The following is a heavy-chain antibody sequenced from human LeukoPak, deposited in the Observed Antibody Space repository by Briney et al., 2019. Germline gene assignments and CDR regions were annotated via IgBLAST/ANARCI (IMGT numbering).Heavy chain of an antibody. Sequence: GGSLRLSCAASGFTFSSYSMNWVRQAPGKGLEWVSYISSSSSTIYYADSVKGRFTISRDNAKNSLYLQTNSLRAEDTAVYYCARFGITMVRGVEFDPWGQGTLVTVSS. J-gene: IGHJ5*02. D-gene: IGHD3-10*01. V-gene: IGHV3-48*04. CDR2: ISSSSSTI. CDR1: GFTFSSYS. CDR3: ARFGITMVRGVEFDP.